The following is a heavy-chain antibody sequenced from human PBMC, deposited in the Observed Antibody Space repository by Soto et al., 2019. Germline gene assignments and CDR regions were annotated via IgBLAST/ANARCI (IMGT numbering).Heavy chain of an antibody. Sequence: GGSLRLSCAVSGFSFNNYAMNWVRLAPGKGLEWVSSISGGGTGTYSADAVRGRFTIPSDKSRNTVYLQMSSLRAEDTAVYYCAKGHYYDNVGNWVANQAFDSWGQGSLVTVSS. CDR2: ISGGGTGT. CDR3: AKGHYYDNVGNWVANQAFDS. CDR1: GFSFNNYA. D-gene: IGHD3-22*01. V-gene: IGHV3-23*01. J-gene: IGHJ4*02.